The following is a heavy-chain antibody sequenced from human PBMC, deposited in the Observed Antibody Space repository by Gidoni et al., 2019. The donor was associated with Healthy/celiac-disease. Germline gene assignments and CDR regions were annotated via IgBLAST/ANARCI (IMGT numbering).Heavy chain of an antibody. CDR2: IYYSGST. D-gene: IGHD6-19*01. CDR1: GVSISSSSYY. J-gene: IGHJ4*02. Sequence: QLQLQESGPGLVKPSETLSLTCTVSGVSISSSSYYWGWIRQPPGKGLEWIGSIYYSGSTYYNPSLKSRVTISVDTSKNQFSLKLSSVTAADTAVYYCARHDSKEYSSGWYALRSTDYFDYWGQGTLVTVSS. CDR3: ARHDSKEYSSGWYALRSTDYFDY. V-gene: IGHV4-39*01.